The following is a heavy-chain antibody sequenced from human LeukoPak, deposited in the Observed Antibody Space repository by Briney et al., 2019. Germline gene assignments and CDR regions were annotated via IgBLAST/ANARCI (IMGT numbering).Heavy chain of an antibody. CDR2: INHSGST. D-gene: IGHD6-13*01. V-gene: IGHV4-34*01. CDR3: AGGIAAPGTSYYYMDV. CDR1: GGSFSGYF. Sequence: SETLSLTCAVYGGSFSGYFWSWIRQPPGKGLEWIGEINHSGSTNYNPSLKSRVTISVDTSKNQFSLKLSSVTAADTAVYYCAGGIAAPGTSYYYMDVWGKGTTVTVSS. J-gene: IGHJ6*03.